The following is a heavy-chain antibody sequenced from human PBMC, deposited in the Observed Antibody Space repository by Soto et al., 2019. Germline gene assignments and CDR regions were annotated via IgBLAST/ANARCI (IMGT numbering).Heavy chain of an antibody. Sequence: QVTLKESGPVLVKPTETLTLTCTVSGFSLSNARMGVSWIRQPPGKALAWLAHIFSNYEKSYSTSLKSRLTTSQHTSHTPVVLTMTNVDPVDTAAYYRARIRVGSDYDFWRGYYTLYYYGMDVWGQGPTVTV. D-gene: IGHD3-3*01. J-gene: IGHJ6*02. V-gene: IGHV2-26*01. CDR1: GFSLSNARMG. CDR3: ARIRVGSDYDFWRGYYTLYYYGMDV. CDR2: IFSNYEK.